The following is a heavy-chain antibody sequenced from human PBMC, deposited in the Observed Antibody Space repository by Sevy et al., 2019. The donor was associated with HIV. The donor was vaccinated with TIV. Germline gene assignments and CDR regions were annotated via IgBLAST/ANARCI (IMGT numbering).Heavy chain of an antibody. CDR3: AKDPDRSVVTFYDY. J-gene: IGHJ4*02. V-gene: IGHV3-23*01. CDR2: ISGSGGST. CDR1: GFTFSSYD. D-gene: IGHD2-21*02. Sequence: GGSLRLSCAASGFTFSSYDMSWVRQAPGKGLEWVSAISGSGGSTYYADSVKGRFTISRDNSKNTLYLQMNSLRAEDTAVYYCAKDPDRSVVTFYDYWGQGTLVTVSS.